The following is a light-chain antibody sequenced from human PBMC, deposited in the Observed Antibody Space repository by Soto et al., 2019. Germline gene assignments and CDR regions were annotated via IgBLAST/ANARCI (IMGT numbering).Light chain of an antibody. CDR2: EVS. CDR1: QSLLHITGETF. V-gene: IGKV2D-29*02. J-gene: IGKJ5*01. CDR3: MQSTQLPPT. Sequence: DFLMTQTPLSLSVAPVQPASISCKSSQSLLHITGETFLFWYLQKPGQSPQLLIYEVSTRVSGVPDRFSGSGSGTDFTLEISRVETDDVGIYYCMQSTQLPPTFGQGTRL.